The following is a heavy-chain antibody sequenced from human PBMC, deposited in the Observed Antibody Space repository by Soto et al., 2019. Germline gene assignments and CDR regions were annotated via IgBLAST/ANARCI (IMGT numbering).Heavy chain of an antibody. V-gene: IGHV1-46*03. Sequence: ASGKVSSNAPGFMFASDDMHCVRQAPGQGIEWMGIINSSGGSTSYAQKCHSRVTMTRDTSTSTSYIELSGLRPEDTAVYYCVRENSTRGSYKGPLWSLFSW. J-gene: IGHJ5*01. CDR2: INSSGGST. CDR1: GFMFASDD. D-gene: IGHD2-21*01. CDR3: VRENSTRGSYKGPLWSLFS.